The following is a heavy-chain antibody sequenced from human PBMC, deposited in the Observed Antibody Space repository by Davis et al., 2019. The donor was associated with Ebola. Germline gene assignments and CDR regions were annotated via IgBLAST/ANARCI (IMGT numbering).Heavy chain of an antibody. D-gene: IGHD1-1*01. CDR1: GFTFSLTD. J-gene: IGHJ5*02. CDR3: AGDPNWESGS. Sequence: PGGSLSLSCAASGFTFSLTDTNWFSQVPGRGPEWFANINGPAWSTSYADSVKGRFTISRDNSKNMLYLQMDSLRIEDTAQYFCAGDPNWESGSWGQGTPVTVSS. V-gene: IGHV3-23*01. CDR2: INGPAWST.